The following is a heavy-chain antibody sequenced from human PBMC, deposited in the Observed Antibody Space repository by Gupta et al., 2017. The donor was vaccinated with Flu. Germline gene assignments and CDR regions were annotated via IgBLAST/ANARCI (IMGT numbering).Heavy chain of an antibody. CDR2: NYYSGYT. D-gene: IGHD5-12*01. Sequence: QVQLQESGPGLVKPSETLSLTCTFSGYSISSYYWSWIRQPPGKGLEWVGYNYYSGYTNYNPSLRSRVSMSADTSKNQFSLKLSSVTAADTAVYYCARAGGYEFGYQFDYWGPGSLVTVSS. CDR3: ARAGGYEFGYQFDY. V-gene: IGHV4-59*01. CDR1: GYSISSYY. J-gene: IGHJ4*02.